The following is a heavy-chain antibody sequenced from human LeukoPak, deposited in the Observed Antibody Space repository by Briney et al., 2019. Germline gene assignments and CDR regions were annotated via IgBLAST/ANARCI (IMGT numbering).Heavy chain of an antibody. CDR3: VRDNLPVGSPENYFDS. V-gene: IGHV1-18*01. D-gene: IGHD1-26*01. CDR1: GGTLSSYG. Sequence: ASVKVSCKASGGTLSSYGITWVRQAPGQGLEWMGWISPYNGETKYAQNFQDRLTLTTDTSTSTAYMDLRSLRSDDTAVYYCVRDNLPVGSPENYFDSWGQGTLVTVSS. J-gene: IGHJ4*02. CDR2: ISPYNGET.